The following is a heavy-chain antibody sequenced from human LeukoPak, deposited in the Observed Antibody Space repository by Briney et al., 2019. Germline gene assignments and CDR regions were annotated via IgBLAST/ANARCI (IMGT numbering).Heavy chain of an antibody. J-gene: IGHJ5*02. D-gene: IGHD2-15*01. CDR1: GGSISSGDYY. CDR3: ARGYCSGGSCSSNWFDP. Sequence: SETLSLTCTVSGGSISSGDYYWSWIRQPPGKGLEWIGYIYYSGSTYYNPSLKSRVTISVDTSKNQFSLKLSSVTAADTAVYYCARGYCSGGSCSSNWFDPWSQGTLVTVSS. V-gene: IGHV4-30-4*01. CDR2: IYYSGST.